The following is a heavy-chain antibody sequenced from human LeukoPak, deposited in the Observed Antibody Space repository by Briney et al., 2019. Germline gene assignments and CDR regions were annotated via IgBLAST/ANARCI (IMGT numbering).Heavy chain of an antibody. CDR3: ARGGSYGDHYFDY. CDR1: GFTFSSYA. CDR2: ISYDGSNK. J-gene: IGHJ4*02. V-gene: IGHV3-30*04. Sequence: PGRSLRLSCAASGFTFSSYAMHWVRQAPGKGLEWVAVISYDGSNKYYADSVKGRFTISRDNSKNTLYLQMNSLRAEDTAVYYCARGGSYGDHYFDYWGQGTLVTVSS. D-gene: IGHD4-17*01.